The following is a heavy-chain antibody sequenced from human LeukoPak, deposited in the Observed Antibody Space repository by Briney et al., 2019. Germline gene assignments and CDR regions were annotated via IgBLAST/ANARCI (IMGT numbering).Heavy chain of an antibody. J-gene: IGHJ3*02. D-gene: IGHD3-3*01. Sequence: GGSLRLSCAASGFIFSSYWMSWVRQAPGKGLEWVANIKQDGSEKYYVDSVKGRFTISRDNAKNSLYLQMNSLRSVDTAVYYCARSLWSGYYTDDAFDIWGQGTMVTVSS. CDR1: GFIFSSYW. CDR2: IKQDGSEK. CDR3: ARSLWSGYYTDDAFDI. V-gene: IGHV3-7*01.